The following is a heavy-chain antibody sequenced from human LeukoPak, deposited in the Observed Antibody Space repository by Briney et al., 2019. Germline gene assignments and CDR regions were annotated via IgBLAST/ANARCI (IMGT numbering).Heavy chain of an antibody. J-gene: IGHJ3*02. D-gene: IGHD1-26*01. CDR2: ITTSSDTI. V-gene: IGHV3-48*01. Sequence: GGSLRLSCAASGLTFSSYSMNWVRQAPGKGLEWVSYITTSSDTIYYADSVKGRFTISRDNAKNSLYLQMNSLRAEDTAVYYCAKDPRLEELLLGNDAFDIWGQGTMVTVSS. CDR3: AKDPRLEELLLGNDAFDI. CDR1: GLTFSSYS.